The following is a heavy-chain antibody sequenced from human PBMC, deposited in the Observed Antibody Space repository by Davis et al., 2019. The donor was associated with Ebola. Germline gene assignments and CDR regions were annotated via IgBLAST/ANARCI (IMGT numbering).Heavy chain of an antibody. V-gene: IGHV1-18*01. CDR1: GYTSTAYG. CDR3: AREDRYGSGSYTYYYGMDV. D-gene: IGHD3-10*01. J-gene: IGHJ6*02. CDR2: ISAYNGKT. Sequence: ASVKVSCKASGYTSTAYGISWVRQAPGQGLEWMGWISAYNGKTNYAQKFQGRVTMTTDTSTGTAYMELRSLRSDDTAVYYCAREDRYGSGSYTYYYGMDVWGQGTTVIVSS.